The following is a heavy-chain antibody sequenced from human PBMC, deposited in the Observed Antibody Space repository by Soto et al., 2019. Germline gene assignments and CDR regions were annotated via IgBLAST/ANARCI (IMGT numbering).Heavy chain of an antibody. Sequence: EVRLLESGGGLVQPGGSLRLSCAASGFTFSVYAMSWVRQAPGKGLEWVSGISGSGDSTHYADSVKGRFTVSRDNSKXXLXXXXXXLRXXDTAIYYCAKALYGGFTYWGQGTLVTVSS. CDR1: GFTFSVYA. CDR2: ISGSGDST. V-gene: IGHV3-23*01. CDR3: AKALYGGFTY. D-gene: IGHD3-10*01. J-gene: IGHJ4*02.